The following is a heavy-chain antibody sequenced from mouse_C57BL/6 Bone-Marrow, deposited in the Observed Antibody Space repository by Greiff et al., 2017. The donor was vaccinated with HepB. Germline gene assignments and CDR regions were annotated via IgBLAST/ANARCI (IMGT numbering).Heavy chain of an antibody. Sequence: VHLVESGAELVKPGASVKLSCKASGYTFTEYTIHWVKQRSGQGLEWIGWFYPGSGSIKYIEKFKDKATLTADKSSSTVYMELSRLTSEDSAVYFCARHEESYGWFAYWGQGTLVTVSA. CDR1: GYTFTEYT. CDR2: FYPGSGSI. CDR3: ARHEESYGWFAY. V-gene: IGHV1-62-2*01. J-gene: IGHJ3*01. D-gene: IGHD1-1*01.